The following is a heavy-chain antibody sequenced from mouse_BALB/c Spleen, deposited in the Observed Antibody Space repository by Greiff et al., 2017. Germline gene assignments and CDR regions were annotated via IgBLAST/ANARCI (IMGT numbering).Heavy chain of an antibody. Sequence: DVMLVESGGGLVQPGGSRKLSCAASGFTFSSFGMHWVRQAPEKGLEWVAYISSGSSTIYYADTVKGRFTISRDNPKNTLFLQMTSLRSEDTAMYYCARNAYYRYDGALDYWGQGTSVTVSS. CDR2: ISSGSSTI. J-gene: IGHJ4*01. CDR3: ARNAYYRYDGALDY. V-gene: IGHV5-17*02. D-gene: IGHD2-14*01. CDR1: GFTFSSFG.